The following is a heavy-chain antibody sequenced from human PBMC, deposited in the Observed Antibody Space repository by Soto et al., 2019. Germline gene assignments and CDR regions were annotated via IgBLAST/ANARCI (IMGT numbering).Heavy chain of an antibody. Sequence: QVHLVQSGAEVKKPGASVKVSCKGSGYAFTTYGTTWVRQAPGQGIEWMGWISAHNGNTNYAQKVQGRVTVTRDTSTSTAYMELRSLRSDDTAVYYCARGRDGDYWGQGALVTVSS. CDR3: ARGRDGDY. D-gene: IGHD6-6*01. CDR2: ISAHNGNT. V-gene: IGHV1-18*01. CDR1: GYAFTTYG. J-gene: IGHJ4*02.